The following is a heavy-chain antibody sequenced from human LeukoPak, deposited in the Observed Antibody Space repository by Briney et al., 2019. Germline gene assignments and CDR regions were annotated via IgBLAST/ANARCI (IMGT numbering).Heavy chain of an antibody. CDR3: ASGGGGWYYFDY. CDR2: MNPNSGAT. V-gene: IGHV1-2*02. J-gene: IGHJ4*02. Sequence: GASVKVSCKASGYTFTGYYMHWVRQAPGQGLEWMGWMNPNSGATNYAQKFQGRVTMTRDTSISTPYMELSRLRSDDTAVYYCASGGGGWYYFDYWGQGTLVTVSS. D-gene: IGHD6-19*01. CDR1: GYTFTGYY.